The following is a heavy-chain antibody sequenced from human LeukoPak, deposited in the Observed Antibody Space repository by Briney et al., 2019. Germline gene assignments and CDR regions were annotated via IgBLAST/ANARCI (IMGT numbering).Heavy chain of an antibody. D-gene: IGHD6-13*01. V-gene: IGHV4-59*01. J-gene: IGHJ4*02. CDR1: GGSISSYY. CDR3: ARVTNRAAALDY. Sequence: SETLSLTCTVSGGSISSYYWSWIRQPPGKGLEWIGYIFYSGSTNYNPSLKSRVTMSIDRSKNQFSLKLSSVTAADTALYYCARVTNRAAALDYWGQGTPVTVSS. CDR2: IFYSGST.